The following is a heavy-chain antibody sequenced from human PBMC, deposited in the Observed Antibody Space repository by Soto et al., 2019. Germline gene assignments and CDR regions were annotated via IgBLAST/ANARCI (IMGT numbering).Heavy chain of an antibody. CDR3: ARWSNNKVVDP. CDR1: GFTFRNHG. Sequence: QVQLVESGGGVVQPGRSLRLSCEGSGFTFRNHGMHWIRQSPGKGLEWLAVIWYDGSEKYYADSVKGRFTISRDNSKNTLYLQMNSLKVEATAIYYCARWSNNKVVDPGGQGTVVTVS. J-gene: IGHJ5*02. D-gene: IGHD1-1*01. V-gene: IGHV3-33*01. CDR2: IWYDGSEK.